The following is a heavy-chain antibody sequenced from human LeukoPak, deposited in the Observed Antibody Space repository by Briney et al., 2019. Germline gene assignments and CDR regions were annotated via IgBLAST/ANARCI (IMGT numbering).Heavy chain of an antibody. CDR3: AGGNYCSSTSCYSGFDP. CDR1: GFTFDDYA. D-gene: IGHD2-2*01. Sequence: PGGSLRLSCAASGFTFDDYAMHWVRQAPGKGLEWVSGISWNSGSIGYADSVKGRFAISRDNSKNTLYLQMNSLRAEDTAVYYCAGGNYCSSTSCYSGFDPWGQGTLVTVSS. CDR2: ISWNSGSI. V-gene: IGHV3-9*01. J-gene: IGHJ5*02.